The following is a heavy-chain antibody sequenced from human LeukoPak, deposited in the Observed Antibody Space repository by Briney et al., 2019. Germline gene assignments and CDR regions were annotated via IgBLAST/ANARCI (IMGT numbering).Heavy chain of an antibody. CDR2: ISAYNGNT. CDR3: ARASSSSWYRDY. Sequence: ASVKVSCKASGYTFTSYGISWVRQAPGQGLEWTGWISAYNGNTNYAQKFQGRVTMTTDTSTSTACMELRSLRSDDTAVYYCARASSSSWYRDYWGQGTLVTVSS. D-gene: IGHD6-13*01. V-gene: IGHV1-18*01. CDR1: GYTFTSYG. J-gene: IGHJ4*02.